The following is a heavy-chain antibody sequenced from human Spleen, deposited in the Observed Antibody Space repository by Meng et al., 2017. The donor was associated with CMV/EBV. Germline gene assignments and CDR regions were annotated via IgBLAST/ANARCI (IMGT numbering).Heavy chain of an antibody. D-gene: IGHD1-26*01. J-gene: IGHJ4*02. V-gene: IGHV3-23*01. CDR2: ISATDGTT. CDR1: GFTFSNYA. Sequence: GESLKISCAASGFTFSNYALSWVRHTPGKGLEWVSAISATDGTTYYADFVEGRFTISRDNFMNTLYLEMHSLRVEDTATYYCAKGRVGAFDYWGQGTLVTVSS. CDR3: AKGRVGAFDY.